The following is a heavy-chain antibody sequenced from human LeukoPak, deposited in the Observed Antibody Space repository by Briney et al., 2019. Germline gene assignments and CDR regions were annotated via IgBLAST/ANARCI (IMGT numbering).Heavy chain of an antibody. CDR3: AREYYDSSGYSHDAFDI. CDR2: IKQDGSEK. CDR1: GFTFSSYW. V-gene: IGHV3-7*01. D-gene: IGHD3-22*01. J-gene: IGHJ3*02. Sequence: GGSLRLSCAASGFTFSSYWMSWVRQAPGKGLEWVANIKQDGSEKYYVDSVKGRFTISRDNAKNSLYLQMNSLRVEDTAVYYCAREYYDSSGYSHDAFDIWGQGTVVTVS.